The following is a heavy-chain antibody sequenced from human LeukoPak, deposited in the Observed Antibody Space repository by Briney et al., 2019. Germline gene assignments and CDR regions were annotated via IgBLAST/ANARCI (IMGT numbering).Heavy chain of an antibody. Sequence: SETLSLTCTVSGGSISSSSYYWGWIRQPPGKGLEWIGSIYYSGSTYYNPSLKSRVTISVDTSKNQFPLKLSSVTAADTAVYYCARHVGQQLVPWFDPWGQGTLVTVSS. CDR2: IYYSGST. CDR1: GGSISSSSYY. CDR3: ARHVGQQLVPWFDP. V-gene: IGHV4-39*01. D-gene: IGHD6-13*01. J-gene: IGHJ5*02.